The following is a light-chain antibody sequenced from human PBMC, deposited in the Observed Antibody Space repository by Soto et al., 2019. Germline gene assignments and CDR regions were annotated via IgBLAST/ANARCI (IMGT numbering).Light chain of an antibody. Sequence: QSALTQPASVSGSPGQSITISCTGTSSDVGGYNYVSWYQRHPGKAPKLMIYDVSNRPSGVSNRFSGSKSGNTASLTISGLQAEDEAYYHCISYTSTSIVFGTGTKLTVL. CDR1: SSDVGGYNY. J-gene: IGLJ1*01. CDR3: ISYTSTSIV. CDR2: DVS. V-gene: IGLV2-14*01.